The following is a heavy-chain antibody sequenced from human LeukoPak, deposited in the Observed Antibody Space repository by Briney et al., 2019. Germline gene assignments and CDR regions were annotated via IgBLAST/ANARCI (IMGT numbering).Heavy chain of an antibody. CDR1: GDSISSGRYF. CDR3: ARDPYCSSTSCPVGFDY. D-gene: IGHD2-2*01. Sequence: PSETLSLTCTVSGDSISSGRYFWNWIRQPAGKTLEWIGRIYTTGNTDYNPSLRGRFTISVGTSKNQFSLKLSSVTAADTAVYYCARDPYCSSTSCPVGFDYWGQGALVTVSS. V-gene: IGHV4-61*02. CDR2: IYTTGNT. J-gene: IGHJ4*02.